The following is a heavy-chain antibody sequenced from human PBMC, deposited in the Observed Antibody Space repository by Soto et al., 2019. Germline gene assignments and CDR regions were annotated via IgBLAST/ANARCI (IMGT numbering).Heavy chain of an antibody. V-gene: IGHV3-53*01. CDR3: ARIAARPSGGYYYYGMDV. J-gene: IGHJ6*02. D-gene: IGHD6-6*01. CDR2: IYSGGST. CDR1: WFTVSINY. Sequence: GSLRLSCASSWFTVSINYMSWVRQAPGKGLEWVSVIYSGGSTYYADSVKGRFTISRDNSKNTLYLQMNSLRAEDTAVYYCARIAARPSGGYYYYGMDVWGQGTTVTVSS.